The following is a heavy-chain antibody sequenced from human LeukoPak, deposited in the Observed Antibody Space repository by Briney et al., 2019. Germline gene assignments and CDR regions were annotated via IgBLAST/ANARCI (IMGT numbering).Heavy chain of an antibody. CDR3: ARDREGEYWFDP. V-gene: IGHV4-59*12. D-gene: IGHD3-16*01. CDR1: GGSISSYY. Sequence: SETLSLTCTVSGGSISSYYWSWIRRPPGKGLEWIGYIYYSGSTYYNPSLKSRVTISVDTSKNQFSLKLSSVTAADTAVYYCARDREGEYWFDPWGQGTPVTVSS. J-gene: IGHJ5*02. CDR2: IYYSGST.